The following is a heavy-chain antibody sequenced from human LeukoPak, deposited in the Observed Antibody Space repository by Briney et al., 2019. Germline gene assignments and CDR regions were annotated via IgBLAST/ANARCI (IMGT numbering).Heavy chain of an antibody. D-gene: IGHD3-10*01. CDR2: ISFDGITK. J-gene: IGHJ4*02. Sequence: GGSLRLSCVASGFTFSSYVIHWVRQAPGKGLEWVAVISFDGITKYYADSVKGRFSISRDDSKNTVYLQMSSLRAEDTAVFYCAREGYYESGSSPTFYFDYWGQGTLVTVSS. V-gene: IGHV3-30-3*01. CDR3: AREGYYESGSSPTFYFDY. CDR1: GFTFSSYV.